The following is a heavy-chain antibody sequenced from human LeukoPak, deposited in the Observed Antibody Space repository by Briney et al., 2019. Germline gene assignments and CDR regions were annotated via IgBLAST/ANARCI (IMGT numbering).Heavy chain of an antibody. V-gene: IGHV4-59*01. J-gene: IGHJ6*03. Sequence: SETLSLTCTVSGGSISSYYWSWIRQPPGKGLEWIGYIYYSGSTNYNPSLKSRVTISVDTSKNQFSLKLSSLTAADTAVYYCARGRTQEYYYYYYYMDVWGKGTTVTVSS. CDR2: IYYSGST. CDR3: ARGRTQEYYYYYYYMDV. CDR1: GGSISSYY.